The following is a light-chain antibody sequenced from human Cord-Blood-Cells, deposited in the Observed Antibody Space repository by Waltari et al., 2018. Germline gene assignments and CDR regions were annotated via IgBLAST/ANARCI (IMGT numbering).Light chain of an antibody. J-gene: IGKJ3*01. Sequence: DIQMTQSPSSVSASVGDRVTITCRARQGISSWLAWYQKKPRKAPKLLYYAASSLQGGVPSRFSGSGSTTDFTLTISSLQPEDFATYYCQQANSFPFTFGPGTKVDIK. CDR1: QGISSW. CDR3: QQANSFPFT. V-gene: IGKV1-12*01. CDR2: AAS.